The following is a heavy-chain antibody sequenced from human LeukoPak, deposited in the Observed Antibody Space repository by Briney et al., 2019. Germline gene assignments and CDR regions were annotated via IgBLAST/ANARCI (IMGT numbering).Heavy chain of an antibody. CDR2: LYSGGST. J-gene: IGHJ4*02. D-gene: IGHD3-10*01. CDR1: GFSVSSDY. CDR3: ASPFPYGSGSYSFYFDY. V-gene: IGHV3-53*05. Sequence: PGGSLILSCVASGFSVSSDYMTWVRQAPGKGLEWVSVLYSGGSTYYADSVKGRFTISRDNSKNTLYPQMNSLRAEDTAVYYCASPFPYGSGSYSFYFDYWGQGTLVTVSS.